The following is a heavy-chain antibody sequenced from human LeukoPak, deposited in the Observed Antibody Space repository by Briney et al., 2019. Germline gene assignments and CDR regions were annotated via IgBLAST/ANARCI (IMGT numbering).Heavy chain of an antibody. CDR3: ATTGYSSGWYFDY. J-gene: IGHJ4*02. V-gene: IGHV3-33*01. D-gene: IGHD6-19*01. CDR1: GFTFSSYG. CDR2: IWYDGSNK. Sequence: PGGSLRLSCAASGFTFSSYGMHWVRQAPGKGLEWVAVIWYDGSNKYYADSVKGRFTISRDNSKNTLYPQMNSLRAEDTAVYYCATTGYSSGWYFDYWGQGPLVTVSS.